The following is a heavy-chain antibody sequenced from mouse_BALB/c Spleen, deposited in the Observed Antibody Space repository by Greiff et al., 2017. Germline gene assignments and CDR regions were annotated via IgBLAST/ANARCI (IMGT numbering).Heavy chain of an antibody. CDR1: GFDFSRYW. CDR3: ARGYYRYDNAMDY. Sequence: EVNVVESGGGLVQPGGSLKLSCAASGFDFSRYWMSWVRQAPGKGLEWIGEINPDSSTINYTPSLKDKFIISRDNAKNTLYLQMSKVRSEDTALYYCARGYYRYDNAMDYWGQGTSVTVSS. J-gene: IGHJ4*01. D-gene: IGHD2-14*01. CDR2: INPDSSTI. V-gene: IGHV4-1*02.